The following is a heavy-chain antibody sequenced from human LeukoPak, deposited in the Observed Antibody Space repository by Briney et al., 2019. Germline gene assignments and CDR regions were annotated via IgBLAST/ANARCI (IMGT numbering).Heavy chain of an antibody. CDR3: ARGRSYDFWSGYYTNYYYYMDV. CDR2: IYYSGST. D-gene: IGHD3-3*01. Sequence: SETLSLTCTVSGGSISSYYWSWIRQPPGKGLEWIGYIYYSGSTNYNPSLKSRVTISVDTSKNQFSLKLSSVTAADTAVYYCARGRSYDFWSGYYTNYYYYMDVWGKGTTVTVSS. V-gene: IGHV4-59*12. CDR1: GGSISSYY. J-gene: IGHJ6*03.